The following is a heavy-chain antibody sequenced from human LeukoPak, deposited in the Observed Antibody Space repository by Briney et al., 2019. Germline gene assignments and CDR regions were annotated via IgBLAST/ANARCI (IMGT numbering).Heavy chain of an antibody. CDR3: ASCSTSCYKGGWFDP. CDR2: IYTSGST. J-gene: IGHJ5*02. V-gene: IGHV4-4*07. CDR1: GGSISSYY. Sequence: PSETLSLTCTVSGGSISSYYWSWIRQPAGKGLEWIGRIYTSGSTNYNPSLKSRVTISVDTSKNQFSLKLSSVTAADTAVYYCASCSTSCYKGGWFDPWGQGTLATVSS. D-gene: IGHD2-2*02.